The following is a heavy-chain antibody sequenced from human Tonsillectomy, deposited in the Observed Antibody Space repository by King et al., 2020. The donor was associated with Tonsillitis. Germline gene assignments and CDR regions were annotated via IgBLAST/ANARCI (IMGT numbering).Heavy chain of an antibody. CDR3: ARAGYCSTTSCSDAFDI. CDR1: GYTFTTYA. J-gene: IGHJ3*02. V-gene: IGHV1-3*01. Sequence: QLVQSGAEVKKPGASVKVSCKASGYTFTTYAMHWVRQAPGQRLEWMGWINAGNGNTKYSQKFQGRVTITRDTSASTAYMELCSLRSEDTAVYYCARAGYCSTTSCSDAFDIWGQGTMVTVSS. D-gene: IGHD2-2*01. CDR2: INAGNGNT.